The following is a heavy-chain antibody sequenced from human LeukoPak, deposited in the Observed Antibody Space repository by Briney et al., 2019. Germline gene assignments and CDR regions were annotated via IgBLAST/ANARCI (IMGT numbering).Heavy chain of an antibody. J-gene: IGHJ4*02. Sequence: SETLSLTCAVSGGSISSYYWSWIRQPAGKGLEWIGRIYTSGSTNYNPSLKSRVTMSVDTSKNQFSLKLSSVTAADTAVYYCARGGYYYDSSGPYYFDYWGQGTLVTVSS. CDR2: IYTSGST. V-gene: IGHV4-4*07. CDR3: ARGGYYYDSSGPYYFDY. D-gene: IGHD3-22*01. CDR1: GGSISSYY.